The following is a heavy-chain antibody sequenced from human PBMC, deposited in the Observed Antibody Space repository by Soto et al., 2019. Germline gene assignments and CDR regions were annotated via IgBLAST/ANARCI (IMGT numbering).Heavy chain of an antibody. Sequence: ESLKISRSASAYILGNYCIGWGRQMPGKGLEWMAIINPGDSETRYSPSFQGQVTISADKSISTAYLQWSSLQASDTAMFYCTRYPALRDAFDFSGQGTMVTVSS. V-gene: IGHV5-51*01. CDR2: INPGDSET. J-gene: IGHJ3*01. CDR1: AYILGNYC. CDR3: TRYPALRDAFDF.